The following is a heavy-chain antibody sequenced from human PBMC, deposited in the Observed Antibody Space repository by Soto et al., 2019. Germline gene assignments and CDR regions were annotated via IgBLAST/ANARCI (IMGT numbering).Heavy chain of an antibody. V-gene: IGHV1-69*01. Sequence: QVQLVQSGAEVKKPGSSVKVSCKASGGTFSSYAISWVRQAPGQGLEWMGGIIPIFGTANYAQKFQGRVTITADESTSTAYLELSSLRSEDTAVYYFANHLTTSDVDYWGQGTLVTVSS. CDR2: IIPIFGTA. CDR1: GGTFSSYA. D-gene: IGHD4-4*01. CDR3: ANHLTTSDVDY. J-gene: IGHJ4*02.